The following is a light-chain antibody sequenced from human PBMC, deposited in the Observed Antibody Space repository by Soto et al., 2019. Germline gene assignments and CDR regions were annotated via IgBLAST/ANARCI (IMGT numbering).Light chain of an antibody. J-gene: IGKJ5*01. CDR3: QQTYSTPIT. CDR2: ASS. Sequence: IQMTQSPSSLSASVGDRVTITCRASQTISSYLNWYQQRPGKAPNLLIYASSSLQSGVPPRFSGSGSGTDFTLTISRLQPEEFATYYCQQTYSTPITFGQGTRLEIK. CDR1: QTISSY. V-gene: IGKV1-39*01.